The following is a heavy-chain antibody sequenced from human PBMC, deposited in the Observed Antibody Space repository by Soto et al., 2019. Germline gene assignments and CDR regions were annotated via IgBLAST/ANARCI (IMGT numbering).Heavy chain of an antibody. CDR3: AHDVLWTVFCLVTTSANYFGF. J-gene: IGHJ4*02. V-gene: IGHV2-5*02. CDR1: GFSLTTSGVG. D-gene: IGHD3-3*01. Sequence: QITLNESGHTQVKPRQPLTLTCTFSGFSLTTSGVGVGWIRQSPGKAPEWLALIYWDDDKRYSPSLKSRLTINKDTSKSQVVLTRAYVDTADTLNYYCAHDVLWTVFCLVTTSANYFGFWVQGDPVAVCS. CDR2: IYWDDDK.